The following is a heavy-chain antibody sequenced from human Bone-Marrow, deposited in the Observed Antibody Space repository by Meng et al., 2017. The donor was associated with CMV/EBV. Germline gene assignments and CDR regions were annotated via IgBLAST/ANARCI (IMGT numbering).Heavy chain of an antibody. CDR3: ATLGFWGDYFDH. J-gene: IGHJ4*02. D-gene: IGHD3-16*01. CDR1: GVTFDSYG. CDR2: ISGYNGNT. V-gene: IGHV1-18*01. Sequence: ASVKVSCKASGVTFDSYGITWARQAPGQGLEWMGWISGYNGNTNYAQKFQDRLTMTTNTSSTTAYMELRSLRSDDTAVYYCATLGFWGDYFDHWGPGSLVPVSS.